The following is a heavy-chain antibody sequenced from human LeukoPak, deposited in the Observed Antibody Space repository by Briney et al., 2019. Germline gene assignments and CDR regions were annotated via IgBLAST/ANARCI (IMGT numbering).Heavy chain of an antibody. CDR2: IYYSGST. CDR3: ARLGVRVAPGVDY. Sequence: PSETLSLTCTVSDGSISGSTYYWGWFRRPPGKGLEWIGSIYYSGSTYYNPSLKSRVTISVDTSKNQFSLKLSSVTAADTAVYYCARLGVRVAPGVDYWGQGTLVTVSS. J-gene: IGHJ4*02. V-gene: IGHV4-39*01. CDR1: DGSISGSTYY. D-gene: IGHD3-10*01.